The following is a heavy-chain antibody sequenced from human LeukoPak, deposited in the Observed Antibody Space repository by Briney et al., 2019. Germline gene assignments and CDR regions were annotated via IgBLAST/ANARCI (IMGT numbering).Heavy chain of an antibody. D-gene: IGHD5-12*01. CDR2: ITAGSGNT. Sequence: ASVKVSCKASGYTFTSYPIHWVRQAPGQSLEWMGWITAGSGNTKYSQKFQGRVILTRDTSASTAYMELSSLRSEDTAVYYCARVYSGYDSYDHWGQGTLVTVSS. V-gene: IGHV1-3*01. CDR1: GYTFTSYP. J-gene: IGHJ4*02. CDR3: ARVYSGYDSYDH.